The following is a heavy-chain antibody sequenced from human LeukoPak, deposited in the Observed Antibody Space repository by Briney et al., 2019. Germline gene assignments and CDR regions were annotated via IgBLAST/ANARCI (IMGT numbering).Heavy chain of an antibody. Sequence: GGSLRLSCAASGFTFSSYAMHWVRQAPGKGLEWVAVISYDGSNKYYADSVKGRFTISRDNSKNTLYLQMNSLRAEDTAVYYCARDSGEDYGDYVVGIFGYWGQGTLVTVSS. CDR3: ARDSGEDYGDYVVGIFGY. J-gene: IGHJ4*02. D-gene: IGHD4-17*01. CDR1: GFTFSSYA. V-gene: IGHV3-30-3*01. CDR2: ISYDGSNK.